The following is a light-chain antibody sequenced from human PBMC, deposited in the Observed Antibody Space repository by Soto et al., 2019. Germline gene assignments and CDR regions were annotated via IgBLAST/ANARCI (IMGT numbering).Light chain of an antibody. CDR2: DVS. Sequence: QSALTQPPSASGSLGQSVTISSTGTSSDVGGYNYVSWYQQHPGKAPKLMIYDVSKRPSGVPDRFSGSKSGNTASLIVSGLQAEDEADYYYSSYAGTNIVVFGGGTKLTVL. CDR3: SSYAGTNIVV. J-gene: IGLJ2*01. CDR1: SSDVGGYNY. V-gene: IGLV2-8*01.